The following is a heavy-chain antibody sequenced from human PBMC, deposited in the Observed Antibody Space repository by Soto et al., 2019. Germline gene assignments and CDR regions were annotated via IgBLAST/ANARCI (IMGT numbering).Heavy chain of an antibody. D-gene: IGHD5-18*01. V-gene: IGHV4-39*01. CDR2: IYYSGST. J-gene: IGHJ6*02. Sequence: PSETLSLTCTVSGGSISSSSYYWGWIRQPPGKGLEWIGSIYYSGSTYYNPSLKSRVTISVDTSKNQFSLKLSSVTAADTAVYYCARHALGRGYSYVGGALADVWGQGTTVTVSS. CDR1: GGSISSSSYY. CDR3: ARHALGRGYSYVGGALADV.